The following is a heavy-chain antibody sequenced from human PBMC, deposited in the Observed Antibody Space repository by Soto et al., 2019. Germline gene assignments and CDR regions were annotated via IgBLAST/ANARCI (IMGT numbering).Heavy chain of an antibody. CDR3: ARGVAGSGFDL. J-gene: IGHJ4*02. Sequence: SQTLSLTCAISGDSVSSNTAAWNWIRSSPSRGLELLGRTYYRSNWRHDYAVSVKSRITVNPDTSKNHFSLQLNSVTPDDTAVDYCARGVAGSGFDLWGPGTLVTLSS. CDR1: GDSVSSNTAA. D-gene: IGHD6-19*01. CDR2: TYYRSNWRH. V-gene: IGHV6-1*01.